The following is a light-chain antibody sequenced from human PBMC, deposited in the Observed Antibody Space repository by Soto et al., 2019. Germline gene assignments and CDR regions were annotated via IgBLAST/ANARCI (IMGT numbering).Light chain of an antibody. CDR2: GAS. J-gene: IGKJ5*01. CDR3: QQYGSSPPIT. CDR1: QSVSSSY. Sequence: EMVLTQSPGTLSLSPGERATLSCRASQSVSSSYLAWYQQKPGQAPRLLIYGASSRDTGIPVRFSGSGSGPDLTLTISRMEPEEYAVYYCQQYGSSPPITFSKGTRLEIK. V-gene: IGKV3-20*01.